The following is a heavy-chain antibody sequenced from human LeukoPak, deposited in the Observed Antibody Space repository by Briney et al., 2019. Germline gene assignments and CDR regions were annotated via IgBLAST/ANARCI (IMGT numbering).Heavy chain of an antibody. Sequence: GASVKVSCKASGYTFTGYYMHWVRQAPGQGLEWMGWINPNSGGTNYAQRFQGRVTMTRDTSISTAYMELSRLRSDDTAVYYCARDRRYCSTSSCSAPDVWGQGTTVTVSS. V-gene: IGHV1-2*02. CDR1: GYTFTGYY. D-gene: IGHD2-2*01. CDR3: ARDRRYCSTSSCSAPDV. J-gene: IGHJ6*02. CDR2: INPNSGGT.